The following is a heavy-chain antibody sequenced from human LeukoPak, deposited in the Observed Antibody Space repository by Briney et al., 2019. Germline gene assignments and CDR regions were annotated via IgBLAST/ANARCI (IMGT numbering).Heavy chain of an antibody. J-gene: IGHJ6*02. CDR1: GFTFSSYA. CDR2: IYSGGSA. D-gene: IGHD3-16*01. Sequence: GGSLRLSCAASGFTFSSYAMSWVRQAPGKGLEWVSVIYSGGSAYYGESVKGRFTISRDNSKNTVYPQMNALRAEDSAVYYCARGTVWRLGSYGLDVWGQGTTVTVSS. V-gene: IGHV3-53*01. CDR3: ARGTVWRLGSYGLDV.